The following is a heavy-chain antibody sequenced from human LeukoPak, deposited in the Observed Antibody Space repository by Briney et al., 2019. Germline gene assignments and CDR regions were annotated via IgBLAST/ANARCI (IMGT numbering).Heavy chain of an antibody. J-gene: IGHJ5*02. CDR2: IDPKSGDT. V-gene: IGHV1-2*06. CDR3: ATGTGRGWFDP. CDR1: GYNFITYY. Sequence: ASVKVSCKALGYNFITYYIHWVRQAPGQPLEWIGRIDPKSGDTNYAQKFQGRVTMTEDTSTDTAYMELSSLRFEDTAVYYCATGTGRGWFDPWGQGTLVTVSS.